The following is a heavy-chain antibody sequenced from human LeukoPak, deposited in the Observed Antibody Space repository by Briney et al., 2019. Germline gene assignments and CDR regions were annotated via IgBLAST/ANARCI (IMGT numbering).Heavy chain of an antibody. CDR2: ISYDGSNK. Sequence: GGSLRLSCAASGFTFSSYAMHWVRQAPGKGLEWVAVISYDGSNKYYADSVKGRFTISRDNSKNTLYLQMNSLRAEDTAVYYCARDTVGYYYDSSGYHRDWGQGTLVTVSS. D-gene: IGHD3-22*01. V-gene: IGHV3-30*04. J-gene: IGHJ4*02. CDR1: GFTFSSYA. CDR3: ARDTVGYYYDSSGYHRD.